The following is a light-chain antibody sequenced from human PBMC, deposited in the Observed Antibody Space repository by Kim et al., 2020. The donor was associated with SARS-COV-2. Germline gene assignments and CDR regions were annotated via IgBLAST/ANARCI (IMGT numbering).Light chain of an antibody. CDR2: GKN. V-gene: IGLV3-19*01. CDR3: NSRDSSGNLYV. J-gene: IGLJ1*01. CDR1: SLRSYY. Sequence: AWGQTIRITCQGDSLRSYYASWYQQKPGQAPILVIYGKNNRPSGIPDRFSGSNSGNTASLTITGAQAEDEADYYCNSRDSSGNLYVFGTGTKVTVL.